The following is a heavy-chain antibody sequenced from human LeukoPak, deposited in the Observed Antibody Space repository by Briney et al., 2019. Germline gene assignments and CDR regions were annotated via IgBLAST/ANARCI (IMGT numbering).Heavy chain of an antibody. CDR1: GYTFTSYD. J-gene: IGHJ6*02. Sequence: SVKVSCKASGYTFTSYDINWVRQATGQGLEWMGWMNPNSGNTGYAQKFQGRVTMTRNTSISTAYMELSSLRAEDTAVYYCARRRKWLVPPYYYYGMDVWGQGTTVTVSS. CDR3: ARRRKWLVPPYYYYGMDV. D-gene: IGHD6-19*01. CDR2: MNPNSGNT. V-gene: IGHV1-8*01.